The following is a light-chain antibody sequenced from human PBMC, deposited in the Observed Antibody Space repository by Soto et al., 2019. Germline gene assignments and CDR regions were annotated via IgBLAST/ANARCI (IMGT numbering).Light chain of an antibody. V-gene: IGLV1-36*01. CDR2: YDD. J-gene: IGLJ1*01. CDR3: SAWYDTLNGFV. CDR1: SFNIGDNA. Sequence: QSVLTQPPSVAEAPRQRVTISCSGSSFNIGDNAVNWYQQFPGKAPKLLIYYDDLLPSGVSDRFAGSKSGTSASLVISGLQSDDEADYYCSAWYDTLNGFVFGTGTKLTVL.